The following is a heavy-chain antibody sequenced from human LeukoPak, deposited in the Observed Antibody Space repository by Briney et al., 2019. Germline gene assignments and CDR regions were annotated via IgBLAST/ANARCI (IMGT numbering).Heavy chain of an antibody. CDR2: INPNSGGT. D-gene: IGHD3-16*01. V-gene: IGHV1-2*02. Sequence: ASVKVSCKASGYTFTSYDINWVRQATGQGLEWMGWINPNSGGTNYAQKFQGRVTMTRDTSISTAYMELSRLRSDDTAVYYCARASFYDSWGQGTLVTVSS. J-gene: IGHJ5*02. CDR1: GYTFTSYD. CDR3: ARASFYDS.